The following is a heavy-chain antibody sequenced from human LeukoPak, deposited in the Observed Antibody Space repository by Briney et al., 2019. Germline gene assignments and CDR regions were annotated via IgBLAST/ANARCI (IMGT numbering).Heavy chain of an antibody. Sequence: SETLSLTCTVSGGSISRYYWSWIRQPPGKGLEWIGYIYYSGSTNYNPSLKSRVTISIDTSKSQFSLKLSSVTAADTAVYYCASANYDFWSGYYTGPFDYWGQGTLVTVSS. V-gene: IGHV4-59*01. CDR3: ASANYDFWSGYYTGPFDY. D-gene: IGHD3-3*01. CDR1: GGSISRYY. J-gene: IGHJ4*02. CDR2: IYYSGST.